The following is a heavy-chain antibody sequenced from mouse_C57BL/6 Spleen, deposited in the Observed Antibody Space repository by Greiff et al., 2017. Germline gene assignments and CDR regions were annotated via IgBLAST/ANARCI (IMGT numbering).Heavy chain of an antibody. CDR2: IYPGDGDT. CDR3: ARSLYYYGSSPLLDFDV. CDR1: GYAFSSSW. J-gene: IGHJ1*03. V-gene: IGHV1-82*01. Sequence: VQLQESGPELVKPGASVKISCKASGYAFSSSWMNWVKQRPGKGLEWIGRIYPGDGDTNYNGKFKGKATLTADKSSSTAYMQLSSLTSEDSAVYFCARSLYYYGSSPLLDFDVWGTGTTVTVSS. D-gene: IGHD1-1*01.